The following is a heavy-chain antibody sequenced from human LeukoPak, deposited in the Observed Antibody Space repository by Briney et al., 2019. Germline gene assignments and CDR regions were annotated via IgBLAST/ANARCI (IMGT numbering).Heavy chain of an antibody. D-gene: IGHD5-12*01. V-gene: IGHV4-38-2*02. CDR2: IYHSGST. Sequence: SETLSLTCTVSGYSISSGYYWGWIRQPPGKGLEWIGSIYHSGSTYYNPSLKSRVTMSVDTSKNQFSLKLSSVTAADTAVYYCARVLRGYYFDYWGQGTLVTVSS. J-gene: IGHJ4*02. CDR1: GYSISSGYY. CDR3: ARVLRGYYFDY.